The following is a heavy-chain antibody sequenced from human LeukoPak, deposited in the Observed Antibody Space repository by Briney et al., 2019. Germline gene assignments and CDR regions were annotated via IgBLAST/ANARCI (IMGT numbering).Heavy chain of an antibody. Sequence: GESLQISCKGSGYRFINYWIGWVRQLPGKGLEWMGIIYPGDSDTRYSPSFQGQVTISADKSISTAYLQWTSLQASDSAIYYCARRSGSGYDYDYWGQGTLVTVSS. D-gene: IGHD5-12*01. CDR2: IYPGDSDT. J-gene: IGHJ4*02. V-gene: IGHV5-51*01. CDR3: ARRSGSGYDYDY. CDR1: GYRFINYW.